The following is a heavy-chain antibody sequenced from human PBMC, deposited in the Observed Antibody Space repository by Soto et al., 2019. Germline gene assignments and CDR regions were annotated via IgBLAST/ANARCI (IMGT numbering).Heavy chain of an antibody. CDR2: SSATGAGT. V-gene: IGHV3-23*01. D-gene: IGHD6-19*01. CDR1: GFTFSSYG. CDR3: AKATTNGGWFNPFDS. Sequence: EVQLLESGGGLVQPGGSLRLSCAASGFTFSSYGMTWVRQAPGKGLEWVSFSSATGAGTYYADSVKGRFTISRDNSRDTLFLQMNSLTADDTAVYYCAKATTNGGWFNPFDSWGQGALVTVSS. J-gene: IGHJ4*02.